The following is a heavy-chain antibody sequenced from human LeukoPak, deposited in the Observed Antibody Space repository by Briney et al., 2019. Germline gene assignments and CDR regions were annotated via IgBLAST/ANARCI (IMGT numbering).Heavy chain of an antibody. Sequence: ASVKVSCKASGYTFTDYFMNWVRQAPGQGLEWMGWINPKSGGTVYAQKFQGRVTMTRDMSTSTVYMELSSLRSEDTAVYYCARDLGSPTAQSGQGIDYWGQGTLVTVSS. D-gene: IGHD2-15*01. CDR2: INPKSGGT. V-gene: IGHV1-2*02. J-gene: IGHJ4*02. CDR1: GYTFTDYF. CDR3: ARDLGSPTAQSGQGIDY.